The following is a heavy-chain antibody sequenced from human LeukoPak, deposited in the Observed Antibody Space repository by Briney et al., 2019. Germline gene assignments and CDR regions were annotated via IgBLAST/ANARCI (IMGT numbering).Heavy chain of an antibody. Sequence: ASVKLSCKASGYTFTGSYMDWVRQAPGQGPEWMGIINPRGGSTDYAQKLQARGTITSDTYTSTAYMELNRLRSVDTPVSVCSRVGVPAETADYCVEGSLVSVSS. CDR2: INPRGGST. D-gene: IGHD6-25*01. V-gene: IGHV1-46*01. J-gene: IGHJ4*02. CDR1: GYTFTGSY. CDR3: SRVGVPAETADY.